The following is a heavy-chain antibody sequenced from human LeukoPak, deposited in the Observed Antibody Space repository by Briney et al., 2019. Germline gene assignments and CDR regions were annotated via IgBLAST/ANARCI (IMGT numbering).Heavy chain of an antibody. CDR3: ARTHDYGDYGDY. J-gene: IGHJ4*02. V-gene: IGHV1-69*05. D-gene: IGHD4-17*01. Sequence: ASVKFSCKASGGTFSSYAISWVRQAPGQGLEWMGGIIPIFGTANYAQKFQGRVTITTDESTSTAYMELSSLRSEDTAVYYCARTHDYGDYGDYWGQGTLVTVSS. CDR1: GGTFSSYA. CDR2: IIPIFGTA.